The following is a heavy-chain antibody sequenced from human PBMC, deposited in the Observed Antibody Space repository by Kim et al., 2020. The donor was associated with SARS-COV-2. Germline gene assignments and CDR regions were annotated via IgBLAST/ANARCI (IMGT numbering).Heavy chain of an antibody. CDR1: GYTFTNYY. V-gene: IGHV1-46*01. J-gene: IGHJ4*02. D-gene: IGHD5-18*01. Sequence: ASVKVSCKASGYTFTNYYMHWVRQAPGQGLEWMGIIIPSDGSTTYAQKFQGRVTLTRDTSTSTVYMELSSLTSEDTAVYYCAREKGYTNGAHFDFWGQGALVTFSS. CDR2: IIPSDGST. CDR3: AREKGYTNGAHFDF.